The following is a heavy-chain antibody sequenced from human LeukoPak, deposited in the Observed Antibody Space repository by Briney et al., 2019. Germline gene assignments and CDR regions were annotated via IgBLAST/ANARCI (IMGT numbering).Heavy chain of an antibody. J-gene: IGHJ5*02. V-gene: IGHV1-2*06. CDR3: ARPPVDYYDSSGYVPP. CDR2: INPNSGGT. CDR1: GYTFTGYY. Sequence: ASVKVSCKASGYTFTGYYMHWVRQAPGQGLEWMGRINPNSGGTNYAQKFQGRVTMTRDTSISTAYMELSRLRYDDTAVYYCARPPVDYYDSSGYVPPWGQGTLVTVST. D-gene: IGHD3-22*01.